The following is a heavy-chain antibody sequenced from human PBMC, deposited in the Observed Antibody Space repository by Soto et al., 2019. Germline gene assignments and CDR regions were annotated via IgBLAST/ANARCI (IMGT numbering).Heavy chain of an antibody. CDR1: GFTFSSYA. CDR3: ARATAAGYYYYYGMAV. CDR2: ISYDGSNK. J-gene: IGHJ6*02. Sequence: GGSLRLSCAASGFTFSSYAMDWVRQAPGKGLEWVAVISYDGSNKYYAGSVKGRFTISRDNSKNTLYLQMNSLRAEDTAVYYCARATAAGYYYYYGMAVWVQGTTVTVSS. D-gene: IGHD6-13*01. V-gene: IGHV3-30-3*01.